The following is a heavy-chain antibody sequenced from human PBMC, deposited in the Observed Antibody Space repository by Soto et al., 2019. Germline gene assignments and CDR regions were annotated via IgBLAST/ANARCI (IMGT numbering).Heavy chain of an antibody. J-gene: IGHJ3*02. CDR2: IIPIFGTA. CDR1: GGTFSSYA. Sequence: SVKVSCKASGGTFSSYAISWVRQAPGQGLEWMGGIIPIFGTANYAQKFQGRVTITADESTSTAYMELSSLRSEDTAVYFCCRPDYYDSSGSLTYDAFDIWGQGTMVTVSS. CDR3: CRPDYYDSSGSLTYDAFDI. V-gene: IGHV1-69*13. D-gene: IGHD3-22*01.